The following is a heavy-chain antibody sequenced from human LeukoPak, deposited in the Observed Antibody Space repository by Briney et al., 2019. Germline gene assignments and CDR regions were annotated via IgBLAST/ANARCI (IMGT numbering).Heavy chain of an antibody. CDR2: ISYDGSNK. V-gene: IGHV3-30*03. CDR1: GFTFNNYW. J-gene: IGHJ4*02. CDR3: ARNSGGATPLDFDY. Sequence: GGSLRLSCEASGFTFNNYWMSWVRQAPGKGLEWVSFISYDGSNKYYADSVKGRFTISRDNSKNTLYLQMISLRTEDTAVYYCARNSGGATPLDFDYWGQGTLVTASS. D-gene: IGHD1-26*01.